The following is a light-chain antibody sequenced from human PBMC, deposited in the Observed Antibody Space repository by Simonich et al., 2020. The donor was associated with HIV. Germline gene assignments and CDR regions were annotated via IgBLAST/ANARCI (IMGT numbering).Light chain of an antibody. CDR3: QQYNLGLT. V-gene: IGKV3-11*01. Sequence: EIVLTQSPATLSLSPGERATLSCRASQSVSSYLAWYQQKPGQAPRLLIYDASNRATGIPARFSGSGSGTDFTLTISSLEPEDFAVYYCQQYNLGLTFGGGTKVEIK. CDR2: DAS. CDR1: QSVSSY. J-gene: IGKJ4*01.